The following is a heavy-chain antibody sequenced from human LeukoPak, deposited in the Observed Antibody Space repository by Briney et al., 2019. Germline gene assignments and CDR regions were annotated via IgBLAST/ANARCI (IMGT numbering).Heavy chain of an antibody. CDR3: ARTGGYMVRGVQNWFDP. J-gene: IGHJ5*02. CDR1: GDSISSNHYY. Sequence: SETLSLTCTVCGDSISSNHYYWGWVRQPPGKGLEWIGSGTTYYNPSLKSRVTISVDTSKNQFSLKLSSVTAADTAVYYCARTGGYMVRGVQNWFDPWGQGTLVTVSS. CDR2: GTT. D-gene: IGHD3-10*01. V-gene: IGHV4-39*01.